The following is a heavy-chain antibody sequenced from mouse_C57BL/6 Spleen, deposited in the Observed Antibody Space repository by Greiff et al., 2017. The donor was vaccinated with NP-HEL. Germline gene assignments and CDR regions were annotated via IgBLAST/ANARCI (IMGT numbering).Heavy chain of an antibody. CDR1: GYTFTSYW. V-gene: IGHV1-50*01. CDR3: ARGGYPFAY. J-gene: IGHJ3*01. CDR2: IDPSDSYT. Sequence: VQLQQPGAELVKPGASVKLSCKASGYTFTSYWMQWVKQRPGQGLEWFGEIDPSDSYTNYNQKFKGKATLTVDTSSSTAYMQLSSLTSEDSAVYYCARGGYPFAYWGQGTLVTVSA.